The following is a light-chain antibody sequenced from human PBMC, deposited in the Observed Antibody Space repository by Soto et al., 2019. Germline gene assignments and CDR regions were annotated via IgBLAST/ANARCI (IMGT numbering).Light chain of an antibody. J-gene: IGKJ4*01. CDR2: GAS. CDR1: QSVSGQ. V-gene: IGKV3-15*01. Sequence: EIVMTQSPATLSVSPGERATLSCRASQSVSGQLAWYQQKPGQAPRLLIYGASTRATGIPARFSGSGSGTEFTLTIRSLQSEDFAVYYCQQYKNWPPLTVGGGTKVEIK. CDR3: QQYKNWPPLT.